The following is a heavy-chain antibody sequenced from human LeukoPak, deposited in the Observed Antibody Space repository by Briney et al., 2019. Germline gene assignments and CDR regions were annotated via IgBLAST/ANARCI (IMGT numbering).Heavy chain of an antibody. CDR2: ISGSGGST. V-gene: IGHV3-23*01. CDR3: AKEGIVVVTAMADY. D-gene: IGHD2-21*02. CDR1: GFTFSNYA. Sequence: GGSLRLSCAASGFTFSNYAMSWVRQAPGKGLEWVSAISGSGGSTYYADSVKGRFTISRDNSKNTLYLQMNSLRAEDTAVYYCAKEGIVVVTAMADYWGQGTLVTVSS. J-gene: IGHJ4*02.